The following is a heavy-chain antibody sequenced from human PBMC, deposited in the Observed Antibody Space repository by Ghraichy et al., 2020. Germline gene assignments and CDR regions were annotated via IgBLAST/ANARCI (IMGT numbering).Heavy chain of an antibody. CDR2: IYYSGST. J-gene: IGHJ4*02. D-gene: IGHD2-15*01. CDR3: ARVAVPNCSGGSCPRGVFDY. Sequence: SQTLSLTCTVSGGSISSGDYYWSWIRQPPGKGLERIGYIYYSGSTYYNPSLKSRVTISVDTSKNQFSLKLSSVTAADTAVYYCARVAVPNCSGGSCPRGVFDYWGQGTLVTVSS. CDR1: GGSISSGDYY. V-gene: IGHV4-30-4*01.